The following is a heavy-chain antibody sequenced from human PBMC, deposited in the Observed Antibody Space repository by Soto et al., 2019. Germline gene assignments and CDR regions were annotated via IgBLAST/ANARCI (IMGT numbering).Heavy chain of an antibody. CDR2: INHSGST. CDR3: ARVWAVAGTDAFDI. Sequence: SETLSLTCAVYGGSFSGYYWSWIRQPPGKGLEWIGEINHSGSTNYNPSLKSRVTISVDTSKNQFSLKLSSVTAADTAVYYCARVWAVAGTDAFDIWGQGTMVTVSS. CDR1: GGSFSGYY. J-gene: IGHJ3*02. V-gene: IGHV4-34*01. D-gene: IGHD6-19*01.